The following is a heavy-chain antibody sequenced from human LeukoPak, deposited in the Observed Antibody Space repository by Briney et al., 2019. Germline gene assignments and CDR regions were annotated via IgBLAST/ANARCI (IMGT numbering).Heavy chain of an antibody. CDR1: GGSISSTTYY. D-gene: IGHD3-16*01. V-gene: IGHV4-39*01. CDR2: IYYSGST. CDR3: VRGSTLRHYQY. Sequence: PPETLSLTCTVSGGSISSTTYYWGWIRRPPGKGLEWIGSIYYSGSTYYNPSLKSRVTVSVGTSKNQFSLNLSSVTAADTAVYYCVRGSTLRHYQYWGQGTLVTVSS. J-gene: IGHJ4*02.